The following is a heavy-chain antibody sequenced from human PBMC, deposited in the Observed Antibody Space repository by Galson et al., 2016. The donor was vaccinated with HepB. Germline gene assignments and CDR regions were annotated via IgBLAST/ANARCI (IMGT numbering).Heavy chain of an antibody. CDR3: ARGGKYCSGGNCYYYFYYGMDV. D-gene: IGHD2-15*01. J-gene: IGHJ6*04. V-gene: IGHV4-30-4*01. CDR1: GGSISSGDYY. Sequence: TLSLPCTVSGGSISSGDYYWSWIRQPPGKGLEWIGYIYYSGSTYYNPSLKSRVTIAVDTSKNQFSLKLSSVTAADPAVYYCARGGKYCSGGNCYYYFYYGMDVWGKGTTVTVSS. CDR2: IYYSGST.